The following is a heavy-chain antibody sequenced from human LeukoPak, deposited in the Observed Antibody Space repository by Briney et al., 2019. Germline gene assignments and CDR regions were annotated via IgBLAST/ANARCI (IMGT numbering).Heavy chain of an antibody. CDR3: ARAYSSSWYFNWFDP. D-gene: IGHD6-13*01. V-gene: IGHV4-39*07. CDR1: GGSISSSSYY. Sequence: PSETLSLTCTVSGGSISSSSYYWGWIRQPPGKGLEWIGSIHYSGSTYYNPSLKSRVTISVDTSKNQFSLQLTSVTAADTAVYYCARAYSSSWYFNWFDPWGQGTLVTVSS. J-gene: IGHJ5*02. CDR2: IHYSGST.